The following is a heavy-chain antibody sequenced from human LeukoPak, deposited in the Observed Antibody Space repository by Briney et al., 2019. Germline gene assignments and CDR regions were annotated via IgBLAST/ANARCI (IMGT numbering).Heavy chain of an antibody. V-gene: IGHV4-34*01. Sequence: SETLSLTCAVYGGSFSGYYWSWIRQPPGKGLEWIGEINHSGSTNYNPSLKSRVTISVDTSKNQFSPKLSSVTAADTAVYYCARGPVTTFDFDYWGQGTLVTVSS. CDR1: GGSFSGYY. D-gene: IGHD4-17*01. CDR3: ARGPVTTFDFDY. CDR2: INHSGST. J-gene: IGHJ4*02.